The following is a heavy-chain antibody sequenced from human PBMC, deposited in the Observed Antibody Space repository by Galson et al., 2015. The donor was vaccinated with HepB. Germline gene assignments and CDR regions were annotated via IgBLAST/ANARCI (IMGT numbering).Heavy chain of an antibody. J-gene: IGHJ4*02. V-gene: IGHV4-59*01. CDR3: ARGGSSGYYHIDY. Sequence: QVQLQESGPGLVKPSETLSLTCTVSGGSISSYYWSWIRQPPGKGLEWIGYIYYSGSTNYNPSLKSRVTISVDTSKNQFALKLSSVTAADTAVYYCARGGSSGYYHIDYWGQGTLVTVSS. D-gene: IGHD3-22*01. CDR2: IYYSGST. CDR1: GGSISSYY.